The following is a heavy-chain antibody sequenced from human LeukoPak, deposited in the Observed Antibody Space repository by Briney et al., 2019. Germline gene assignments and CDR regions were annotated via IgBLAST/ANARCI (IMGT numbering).Heavy chain of an antibody. D-gene: IGHD6-19*01. Sequence: GGSLRLSCAASGFTFSSYAMSWVRQAPGKGLEWVSAISGSGGSTYYADSVKGRFTISRDNPKNTLYLQMNSLRAEDTAVYYCAKVFAVARAFDYWGQGTLVTVSS. CDR3: AKVFAVARAFDY. CDR1: GFTFSSYA. J-gene: IGHJ4*02. CDR2: ISGSGGST. V-gene: IGHV3-23*01.